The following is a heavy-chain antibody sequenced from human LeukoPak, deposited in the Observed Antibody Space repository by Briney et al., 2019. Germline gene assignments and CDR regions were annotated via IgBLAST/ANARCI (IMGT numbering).Heavy chain of an antibody. D-gene: IGHD1-26*01. CDR1: RFTFSSYA. CDR3: APARLLNWFDP. V-gene: IGHV3-23*01. J-gene: IGHJ5*02. CDR2: ISGSGGST. Sequence: GGSLRLSCAASRFTFSSYAMSWVRQAPGKGLEWVSAISGSGGSTYYADTVKGRFTISRDNSKKTLYLQINSLRAEDTAVYYCAPARLLNWFDPRGQRALVTVCS.